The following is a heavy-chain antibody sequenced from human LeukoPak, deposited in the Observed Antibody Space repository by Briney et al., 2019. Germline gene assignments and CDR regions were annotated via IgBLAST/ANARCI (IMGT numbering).Heavy chain of an antibody. J-gene: IGHJ3*02. Sequence: SETLSLTCTVSGGSISSSSYYWGWIRQPPGKGLEWIGSIYYSGSTYYNPSPKSRVTISVDTSKNQFSLKLSSVTAADTAVYYCATPRTDFWSGYYTLYAFDIWGQGTMVTVSS. CDR3: ATPRTDFWSGYYTLYAFDI. V-gene: IGHV4-39*01. D-gene: IGHD3-3*01. CDR2: IYYSGST. CDR1: GGSISSSSYY.